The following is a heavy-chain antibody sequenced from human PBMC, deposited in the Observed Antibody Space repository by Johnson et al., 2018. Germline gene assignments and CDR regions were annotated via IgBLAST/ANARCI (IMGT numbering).Heavy chain of an antibody. J-gene: IGHJ6*03. CDR3: AKANITRVRGVKNYYSDMDV. D-gene: IGHD3-10*01. CDR1: GFPFRSYG. V-gene: IGHV3-30*18. Sequence: QVQLVQSGGGVVQPGRSLRLSCAASGFPFRSYGMHWVRQAPGKGLEWVAVISYDGSNKYYADSVKGRFNISRDNSNNTLYLQMNSLRGEDPAVYYCAKANITRVRGVKNYYSDMDVWGKGTTVTVSS. CDR2: ISYDGSNK.